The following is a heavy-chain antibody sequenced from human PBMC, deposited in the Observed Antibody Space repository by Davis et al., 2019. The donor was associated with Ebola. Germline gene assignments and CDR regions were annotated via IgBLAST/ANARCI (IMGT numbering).Heavy chain of an antibody. D-gene: IGHD4-17*01. J-gene: IGHJ6*02. CDR2: INPSGGST. V-gene: IGHV1-46*01. Sequence: ASVKVSCKASGYTFTSYYMHWVRQAPGQGFEWMGIINPSGGSTSYAQKFQGRVTMTRDTSTSTVYMELSSLRSEDTAVYYCARDPTVTTYYYYGMDVWGQGTTVTVSS. CDR1: GYTFTSYY. CDR3: ARDPTVTTYYYYGMDV.